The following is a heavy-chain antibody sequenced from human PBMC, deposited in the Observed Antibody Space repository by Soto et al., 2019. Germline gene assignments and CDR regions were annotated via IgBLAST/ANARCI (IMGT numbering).Heavy chain of an antibody. D-gene: IGHD5-18*01. J-gene: IGHJ4*02. CDR3: AGGIQLWLRRINNGYSG. Sequence: QVQLVQSGAEVKKPESSVKVSCKAPGGTFSTYAISWVRQAPGQGLEWMGGIIPMFGTANYAQRFQDRVTITADETTNTGHMELSSLRSEDTAVLFFAGGIQLWLRRINNGYSGWGQGTLVTVSS. CDR1: GGTFSTYA. V-gene: IGHV1-69*12. CDR2: IIPMFGTA.